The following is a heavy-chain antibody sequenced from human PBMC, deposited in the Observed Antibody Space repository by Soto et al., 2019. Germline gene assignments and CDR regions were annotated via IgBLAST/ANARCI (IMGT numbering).Heavy chain of an antibody. J-gene: IGHJ4*02. CDR3: AKDREMATITFYFDY. Sequence: QVQLVESGGGVVQPGRSLRLSCAASGFTFSSYGMHWVRQAPGKGLEWVAVISYDGSNKYYADSVKGRFTISRDNSQNTLYLQMNSLRAEDTAVYYCAKDREMATITFYFDYWGQGTLVTVSS. V-gene: IGHV3-30*18. CDR1: GFTFSSYG. D-gene: IGHD5-12*01. CDR2: ISYDGSNK.